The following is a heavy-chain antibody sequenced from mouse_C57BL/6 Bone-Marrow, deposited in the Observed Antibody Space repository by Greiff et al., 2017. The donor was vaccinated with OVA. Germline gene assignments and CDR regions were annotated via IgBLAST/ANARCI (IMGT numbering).Heavy chain of an antibody. CDR3: ARENCNKDY. CDR2: INPNNGGT. J-gene: IGHJ2*01. V-gene: IGHV1-26*01. D-gene: IGHD2-1*01. CDR1: GYTFTDYY. Sequence: EVQLQQSGPELVKPGASVKISCKASGYTFTDYYMNWVKQSPGRSLEWIGDINPNNGGTSYNQKFKGKATLTVDKSSCTTYMALRSLTSEDSAVYYCARENCNKDYWGQGTTLTVSS.